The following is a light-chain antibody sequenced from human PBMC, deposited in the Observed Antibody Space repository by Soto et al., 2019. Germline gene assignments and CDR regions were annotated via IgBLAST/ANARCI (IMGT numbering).Light chain of an antibody. CDR2: DTS. J-gene: IGLJ1*01. CDR1: TGAVSSGYY. Sequence: QTVVTQEPSLTVSPGGKVTLTCASSTGAVSSGYYPNWFQQKPGQTPRALIYDTSKKHSWTPARFSGSLLGGKDALTLSRVQPEDEADYYCLLYYGGAYVFGTGTKVTVL. CDR3: LLYYGGAYV. V-gene: IGLV7-43*01.